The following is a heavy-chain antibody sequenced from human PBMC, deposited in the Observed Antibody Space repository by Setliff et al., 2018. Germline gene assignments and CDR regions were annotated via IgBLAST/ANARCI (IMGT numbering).Heavy chain of an antibody. D-gene: IGHD6-13*01. CDR2: XXXXXXXX. CDR1: GGTFXXXA. CDR3: ARVQQLGTFDY. J-gene: IGHJ4*02. V-gene: IGHV1-69*13. Sequence: SVKXSXXXSGGTFXXXAIXWVRQAPGQGXXXXXXXXXXXXXXXXXXXFQXXXXITADESTSTAYMELSSLRSEDTAVYYCARVQQLGTFDYWGQGTQVTVSS.